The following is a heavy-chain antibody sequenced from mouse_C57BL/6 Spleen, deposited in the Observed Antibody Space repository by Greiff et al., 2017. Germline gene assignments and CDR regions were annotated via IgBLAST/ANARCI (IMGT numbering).Heavy chain of an antibody. CDR2: IYPGNSDT. J-gene: IGHJ1*03. CDR1: GYTFTSYW. CDR3: TRTKITTVVEGYFDV. V-gene: IGHV1-5*01. Sequence: EVQLQESGTVLARPGASVKMSCKTSGYTFTSYWMHWVKQRTGQGLEWIGAIYPGNSDTSYNQKFKGKAKLTAVTSASTAYMELSRLTNEDSAVYYCTRTKITTVVEGYFDVWGTGTTVTVSS. D-gene: IGHD1-1*01.